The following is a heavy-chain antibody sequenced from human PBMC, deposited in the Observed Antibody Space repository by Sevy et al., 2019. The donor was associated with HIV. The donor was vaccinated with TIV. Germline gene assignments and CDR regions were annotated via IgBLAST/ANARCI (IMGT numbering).Heavy chain of an antibody. V-gene: IGHV1-18*01. Sequence: ASVKVSCKASGYTFTIYFIAWVRQAPGQGREWMGWISAYNGHMNYPPKLQGRVTMTTDTSTTTAHMELGNLTSDDTAVYYCARGGLVGATRSQSDYWGQGTLVTVSS. J-gene: IGHJ4*02. D-gene: IGHD1-26*01. CDR1: GYTFTIYF. CDR2: ISAYNGHM. CDR3: ARGGLVGATRSQSDY.